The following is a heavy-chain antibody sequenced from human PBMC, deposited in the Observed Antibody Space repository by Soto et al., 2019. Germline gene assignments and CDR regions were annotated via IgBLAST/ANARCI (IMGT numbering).Heavy chain of an antibody. V-gene: IGHV5-51*07. CDR1: GSRFTLYW. CDR2: IYPGDSDT. CDR3: ARHGPRVYYDNSDYYYYGMDV. D-gene: IGHD3-22*01. J-gene: IGHJ6*02. Sequence: PGXSQKVPRTRCGSRFTLYWLGWVHQVPGKDVASLGIIYPGDSDTRYSPSFQGQVTISADKSISTAYLQWSSLKASDTAMYYCARHGPRVYYDNSDYYYYGMDVWGQGTTVTFSS.